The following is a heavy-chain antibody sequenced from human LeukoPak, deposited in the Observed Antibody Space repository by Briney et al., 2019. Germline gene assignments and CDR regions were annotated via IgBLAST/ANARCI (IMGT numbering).Heavy chain of an antibody. V-gene: IGHV3-69-1*01. CDR3: AREDKSSTSWPGYYYYYGMDV. Sequence: GGSLRLSCEASGFTSFNFPMNWVRKAPGKGLEWVSHIRSDGTINYADSVKGRFTISRDNAKNSLYLQMNSLRAEDTAVYYCAREDKSSTSWPGYYYYYGMDVWGQGTTVTVSS. CDR1: GFTSFNFP. D-gene: IGHD2-2*01. J-gene: IGHJ6*02. CDR2: IRSDGTI.